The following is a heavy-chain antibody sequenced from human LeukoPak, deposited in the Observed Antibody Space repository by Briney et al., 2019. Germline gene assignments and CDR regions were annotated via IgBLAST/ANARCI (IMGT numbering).Heavy chain of an antibody. V-gene: IGHV1-2*02. D-gene: IGHD3-3*01. Sequence: GASVKVSCKASGYTFTGYYMHWVGQASGQGGEWRGWINPNSGGTNYAQKFQGRVTMTRDTSISTAYMELSRLRSDDTAVYYCARDLFGYDFWSGYSGYFDYWGQGTLVTVSS. J-gene: IGHJ4*02. CDR1: GYTFTGYY. CDR2: INPNSGGT. CDR3: ARDLFGYDFWSGYSGYFDY.